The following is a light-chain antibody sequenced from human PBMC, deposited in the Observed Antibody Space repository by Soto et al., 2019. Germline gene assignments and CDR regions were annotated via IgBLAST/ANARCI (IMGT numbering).Light chain of an antibody. Sequence: QSALTQPPSASGSPGQSVTISCTGTSSDVGGYNYVSWYQQHPGKAPKLMIYEVSKRPSGDPDRFSGSKSGNTASLTVSGLQAEDEADYYCSSYAGSNNLKVFGGGTKLTVL. CDR3: SSYAGSNNLKV. V-gene: IGLV2-8*01. J-gene: IGLJ2*01. CDR2: EVS. CDR1: SSDVGGYNY.